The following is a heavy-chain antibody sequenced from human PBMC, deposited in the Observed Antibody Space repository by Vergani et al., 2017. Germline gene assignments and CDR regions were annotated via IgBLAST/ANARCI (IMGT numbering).Heavy chain of an antibody. CDR3: ARVVTAAAGTGYYYYGMDV. J-gene: IGHJ6*02. CDR1: GYTFNGYY. V-gene: IGHV1-2*02. D-gene: IGHD6-13*01. Sequence: QVQLVQSGAEVKKPGASVKVSCKASGYTFNGYYMHWVRQAPGQGLEWMGWINPNRGGTNYAQKFQGRVTMTRDTSISTAYMELSRLRSDDTAVYYCARVVTAAAGTGYYYYGMDVWGQGTTVTVSS. CDR2: INPNRGGT.